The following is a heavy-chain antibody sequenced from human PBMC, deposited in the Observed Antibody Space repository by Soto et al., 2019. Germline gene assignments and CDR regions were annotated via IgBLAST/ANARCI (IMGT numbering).Heavy chain of an antibody. CDR3: ARQQLVVENWFDP. J-gene: IGHJ5*02. Sequence: KASETLSLTCAVSGGSISNNNWWIWVRQPPGKGLQWIGEIYHSGITNYNPSLKSRVSMSLDKSNNHFSLKLTSVTAADTAVYYCARQQLVVENWFDPWGQGTQVTVSS. CDR1: GGSISNNNW. V-gene: IGHV4-4*02. CDR2: IYHSGIT. D-gene: IGHD1-1*01.